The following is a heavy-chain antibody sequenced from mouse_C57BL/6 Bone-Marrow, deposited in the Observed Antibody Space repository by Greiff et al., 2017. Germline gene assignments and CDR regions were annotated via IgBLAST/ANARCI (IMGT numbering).Heavy chain of an antibody. CDR1: GFTFSDYY. J-gene: IGHJ4*01. Sequence: EVMLVASGGGLVQPGGSLKLSCAASGFTFSDYYMYWVRQTPEKRLEWVAYISNGGGSTYYPDPVKGRFTISRDNAKNTLYLQMSRRKSEDTAIYYCARHRGSYAMDYWGQGTSVTVSS. CDR3: ARHRGSYAMDY. CDR2: ISNGGGST. D-gene: IGHD3-3*01. V-gene: IGHV5-12*01.